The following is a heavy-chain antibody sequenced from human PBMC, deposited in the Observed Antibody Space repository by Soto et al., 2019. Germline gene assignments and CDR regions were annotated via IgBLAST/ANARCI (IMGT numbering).Heavy chain of an antibody. D-gene: IGHD3-10*01. CDR1: GFTFSSYG. Sequence: QVQLVESGGGVVQPGRSLRLSCAASGFTFSSYGMHWVRQAPGKGLEWVAVIWYDGSNKYYADSVKGRFTISRDNSKNTLYLQMNSLRAEDTAVYYCARDSMVRGVKQPYYYYYGMDVWGQGTTVTVSS. J-gene: IGHJ6*02. CDR2: IWYDGSNK. CDR3: ARDSMVRGVKQPYYYYYGMDV. V-gene: IGHV3-33*01.